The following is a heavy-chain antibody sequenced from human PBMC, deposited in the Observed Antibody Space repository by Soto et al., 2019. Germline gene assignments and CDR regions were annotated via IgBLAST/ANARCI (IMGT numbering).Heavy chain of an antibody. Sequence: GESMKISCKGSGYSFTRYWNGWVRQMPGKRLEWMGIIYPGDSDTRYSPSFQGQVTISAAKSISTSYLQWSSLKASDTAMYYCARADFWSGYYNRDGMDFWGQGTTVTVSS. CDR1: GYSFTRYW. CDR2: IYPGDSDT. J-gene: IGHJ6*02. CDR3: ARADFWSGYYNRDGMDF. V-gene: IGHV5-51*01. D-gene: IGHD3-3*01.